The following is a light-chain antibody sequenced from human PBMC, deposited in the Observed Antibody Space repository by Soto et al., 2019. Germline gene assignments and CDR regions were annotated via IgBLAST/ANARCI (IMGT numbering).Light chain of an antibody. CDR1: QNVLYSSNNKNY. CDR2: WAS. CDR3: LQYYSTPRT. Sequence: DIVMTQSPDSLAVSLGERATINCKSSQNVLYSSNNKNYLAWYQQKPGQPPKLLIYWASTRESGVPDRFSGSGSGTDFNLTISILQAEDVAVYYCLQYYSTPRTFGQGTKVEIK. V-gene: IGKV4-1*01. J-gene: IGKJ1*01.